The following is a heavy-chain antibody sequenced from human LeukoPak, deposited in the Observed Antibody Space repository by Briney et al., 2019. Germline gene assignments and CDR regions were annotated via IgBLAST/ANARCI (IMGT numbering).Heavy chain of an antibody. Sequence: SETLSLTCAVYGGSFSGYYWSWIRQPPGKGLEWIGEINHSGSTNYNPSLKSRVTVSVDTSKNQFSLKLCSVTAADTAVYYCGRGPSSIAARRYYYYYYMDVWGKGTTVTVSS. J-gene: IGHJ6*03. V-gene: IGHV4-34*01. CDR1: GGSFSGYY. CDR3: GRGPSSIAARRYYYYYYMDV. CDR2: INHSGST. D-gene: IGHD6-6*01.